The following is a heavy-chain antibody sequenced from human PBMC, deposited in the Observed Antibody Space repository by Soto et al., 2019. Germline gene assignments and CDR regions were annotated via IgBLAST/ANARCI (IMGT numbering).Heavy chain of an antibody. J-gene: IGHJ4*02. CDR1: GFTFSSYA. CDR3: AKSLSGLLWSGDFNN. V-gene: IGHV3-23*01. CDR2: ISSSGGST. D-gene: IGHD3-10*01. Sequence: EVQLLESGGGLVQPGGSLRPSCAASGFTFSSYAMNWVRQAPGQGLEWVSGISSSGGSTYYADSVKGRFTISRDISKNTLYLQMTSLTAEDTALYYCAKSLSGLLWSGDFNNWGQGTLVTVSS.